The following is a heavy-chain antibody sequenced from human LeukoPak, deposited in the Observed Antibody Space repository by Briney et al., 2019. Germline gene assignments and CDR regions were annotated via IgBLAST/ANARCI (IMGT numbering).Heavy chain of an antibody. CDR3: ARHAYYYDSSGYLPYYFDY. D-gene: IGHD3-22*01. CDR2: IYSSGST. V-gene: IGHV4-59*08. Sequence: SETLSLICTVSGGSISSYYWSWIRQPPGKGLEWIGYIYSSGSTNYNPSLKSRVTISVDTSKNQFSLKLNSVTAADTAVYYCARHAYYYDSSGYLPYYFDYWGQGTLVTVSS. CDR1: GGSISSYY. J-gene: IGHJ4*02.